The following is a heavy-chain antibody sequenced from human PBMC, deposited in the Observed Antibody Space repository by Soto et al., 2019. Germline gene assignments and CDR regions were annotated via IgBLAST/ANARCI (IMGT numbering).Heavy chain of an antibody. D-gene: IGHD2-15*01. J-gene: IGHJ6*02. V-gene: IGHV3-11*05. Sequence: QVQLVESGGGLVKPGGSLRLSCAASGFTFSDYYMSWIRQAPGKGLEWVSYISSSSSYTNYADSVKGRFTISRDNAKNSLYLQMNSLRAEDTAVYYCARAYCSGGSCSHFDGMDVWGQGTTVTVSS. CDR2: ISSSSSYT. CDR1: GFTFSDYY. CDR3: ARAYCSGGSCSHFDGMDV.